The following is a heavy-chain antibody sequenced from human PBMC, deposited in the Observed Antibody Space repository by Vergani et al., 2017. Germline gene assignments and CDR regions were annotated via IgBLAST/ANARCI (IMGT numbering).Heavy chain of an antibody. CDR1: GFTFSGSA. Sequence: EVQLVESGGGLVQPGGSLKLSCAASGFTFSGSAMHWVRQASGKGLEWVGRIRSKANSYATAYAASVKGRFTISRDDSKNTAYLQMNSLRAEDTAVYYCARDRFSSSSYLDYWGQGTLVTVSS. D-gene: IGHD6-6*01. CDR3: ARDRFSSSSYLDY. J-gene: IGHJ4*02. CDR2: IRSKANSYAT. V-gene: IGHV3-73*02.